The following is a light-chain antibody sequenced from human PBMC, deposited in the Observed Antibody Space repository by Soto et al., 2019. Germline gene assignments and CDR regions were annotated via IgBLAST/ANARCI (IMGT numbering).Light chain of an antibody. V-gene: IGLV1-40*01. Sequence: QSVLTQPPSASGTPGQKVTISCSGGSSNIGAGYDVHWYQQLPGTAPKLLIYGNSNRPSGVPDRFSGSKSGTSASLAITGLQAEDEADYYCQSYDSSLSVVVFGGGTKVTVL. CDR3: QSYDSSLSVVV. CDR1: SSNIGAGYD. J-gene: IGLJ2*01. CDR2: GNS.